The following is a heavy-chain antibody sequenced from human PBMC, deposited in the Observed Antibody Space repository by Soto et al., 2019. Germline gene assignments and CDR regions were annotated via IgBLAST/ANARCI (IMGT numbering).Heavy chain of an antibody. J-gene: IGHJ6*02. CDR3: ARGDVQELAISYYYHMDV. Sequence: QVQLVQSGAEVKKPGSSVKVSCKASGGTFSNSAINWVRQAPGQGLEWMGGIVPNFSVEHYAQRFQGRVTITADEYTSTAYMELSSLTSDDTAVYYCARGDVQELAISYYYHMDVWGPGTTVTVSS. CDR2: IVPNFSVE. V-gene: IGHV1-69*01. CDR1: GGTFSNSA. D-gene: IGHD6-13*01.